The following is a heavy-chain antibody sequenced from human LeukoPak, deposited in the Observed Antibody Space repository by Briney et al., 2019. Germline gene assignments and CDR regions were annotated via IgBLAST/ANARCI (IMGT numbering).Heavy chain of an antibody. J-gene: IGHJ6*02. CDR2: IIPILGIA. CDR3: ARDFAGGITIFGVSLGMDV. V-gene: IGHV1-69*04. D-gene: IGHD3-3*01. CDR1: GGTFSSYA. Sequence: ASVKVSCKASGGTFSSYAISWVRQAPGQGLERMGRIIPILGIANYAQKFQGRVTITADKSTSTAYMELSSLRSEDTAVYYCARDFAGGITIFGVSLGMDVWGQGTTVTVSS.